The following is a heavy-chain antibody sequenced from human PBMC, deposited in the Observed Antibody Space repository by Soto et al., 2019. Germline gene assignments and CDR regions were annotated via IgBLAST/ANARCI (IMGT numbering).Heavy chain of an antibody. CDR3: GRGPRVRAALGFDS. J-gene: IGHJ3*02. Sequence: PVKVACKSSGYTLAGHYMHCVRQALGQGLEWMGWINCNSVGTNYAQKLPGRVTSTRDPSTGTASWELGRLRRDDPAVYYCGRGPRVRAALGFDSWGKGTMVTVPS. V-gene: IGHV1-2*02. D-gene: IGHD2-15*01. CDR1: GYTLAGHY. CDR2: INCNSVGT.